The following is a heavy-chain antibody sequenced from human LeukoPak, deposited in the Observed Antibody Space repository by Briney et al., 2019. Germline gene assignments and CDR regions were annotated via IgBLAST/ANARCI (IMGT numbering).Heavy chain of an antibody. CDR3: ARVDYDFWLFDY. J-gene: IGHJ4*02. CDR1: GYSISSSNY. D-gene: IGHD3-3*01. Sequence: SDTLSLTCAVSGYSISSSNYWVWIRQPPGEGLEWIGHIYYSGGIYYNPSLKSRVTMSVDRSKNQFSLKLSSVTAADTAVYYCARVDYDFWLFDYWGQGTLVTVSS. V-gene: IGHV4-28*05. CDR2: IYYSGGI.